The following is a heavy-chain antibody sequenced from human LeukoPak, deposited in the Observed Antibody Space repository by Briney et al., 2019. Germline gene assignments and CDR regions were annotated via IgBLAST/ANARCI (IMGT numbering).Heavy chain of an antibody. CDR2: IYHSGST. J-gene: IGHJ4*02. CDR1: GGSISSGGYY. V-gene: IGHV4-31*03. CDR3: ARDGYQLIDY. D-gene: IGHD2-2*01. Sequence: SETLSLTCTVSGGSISSGGYYWSWIRQHPGKGLEWIGYIYHSGSTYYNPSLKSRVTISVDRSKNQFSLKLSSVTAADTAVYYCARDGYQLIDYWGQGTLVTVSS.